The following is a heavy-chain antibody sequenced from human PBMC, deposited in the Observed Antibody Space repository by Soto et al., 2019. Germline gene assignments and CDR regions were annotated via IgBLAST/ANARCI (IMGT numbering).Heavy chain of an antibody. CDR3: ARAIVGPTTTGWLDP. CDR1: GYTFTGYY. Sequence: GASVKVSCKASGYTFTGYYMHWVRQAPGQGLEWMGGIIPIFGTANYAQKFQGRVTITADESTSTAYMELSSLTFEDTAVYYCARAIVGPTTTGWLDPWGQGTLVTVSS. D-gene: IGHD1-26*01. V-gene: IGHV1-69*13. CDR2: IIPIFGTA. J-gene: IGHJ5*02.